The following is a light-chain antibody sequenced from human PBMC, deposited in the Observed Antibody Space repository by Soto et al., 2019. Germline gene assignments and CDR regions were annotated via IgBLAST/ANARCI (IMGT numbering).Light chain of an antibody. CDR1: QSVYSS. Sequence: ETVMSQSPATVSVSQGERATLSCRASQSVYSSLAWYQQKPGQAPRLLIYGASTRATGIPARFSGSGSGTEFTLTISSLQSEDFAVYYCQQYNNWPRTFGQGTKVDIK. CDR3: QQYNNWPRT. V-gene: IGKV3-15*01. CDR2: GAS. J-gene: IGKJ1*01.